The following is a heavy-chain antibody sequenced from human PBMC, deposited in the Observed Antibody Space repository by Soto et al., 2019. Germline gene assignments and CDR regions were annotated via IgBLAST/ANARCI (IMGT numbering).Heavy chain of an antibody. J-gene: IGHJ4*02. CDR2: IDWDDDK. Sequence: GPTLVNPTQTLTLTCTFSGFSLSTSGMCVSWILQPPGKALEWLALIDWDDDKYYSTSLKTRLTISKDTSKNQVVLTMTNMDPVDTATYYCARMNQGMRAVDYWGQGTLVTVSS. CDR1: GFSLSTSGMC. CDR3: ARMNQGMRAVDY. V-gene: IGHV2-70*01.